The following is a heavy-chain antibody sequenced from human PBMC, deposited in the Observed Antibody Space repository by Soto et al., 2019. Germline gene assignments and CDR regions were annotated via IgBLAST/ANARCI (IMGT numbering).Heavy chain of an antibody. CDR1: GFTFSSSA. CDR2: IDVGSANA. Sequence: SVKVSCKTSGFTFSSSAVHWVRQARGHRLQWIGWIDVGSANANYAQMLQERVTISRDMSTSTAYMELSSLRPEDTAVYYCATEDPATYGDYVWGMDVWGQGTTVTVSS. CDR3: ATEDPATYGDYVWGMDV. D-gene: IGHD4-17*01. V-gene: IGHV1-58*01. J-gene: IGHJ6*02.